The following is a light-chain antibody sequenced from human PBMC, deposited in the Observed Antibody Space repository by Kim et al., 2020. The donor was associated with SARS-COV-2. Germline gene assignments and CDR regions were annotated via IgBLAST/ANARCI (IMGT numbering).Light chain of an antibody. CDR3: QQYNDYWT. Sequence: PTSVVDRVTITCRTSQSISIWLAWYQQKPGKAPNLLIYDASSLESGVPSRFSGSGSGTEFTLTISSLQPDDFATYYCQQYNDYWTFGQGTKVEIK. V-gene: IGKV1-5*01. J-gene: IGKJ1*01. CDR1: QSISIW. CDR2: DAS.